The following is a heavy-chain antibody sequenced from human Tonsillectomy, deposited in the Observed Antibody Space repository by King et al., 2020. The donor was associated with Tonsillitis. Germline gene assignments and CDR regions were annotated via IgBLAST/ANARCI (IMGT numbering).Heavy chain of an antibody. D-gene: IGHD6-13*01. CDR2: ISYDGSNK. CDR1: GFTFSSYG. V-gene: IGHV3-33*05. Sequence: VQLVESGGGVVQPGRSLRLSCAASGFTFSSYGMHWVRQAPGKGLEWVAVISYDGSNKYYADSVKGRFTISRDNAKNTLYLQMNSLRAEDTAVYYCARDRCISAAGLGYYYYYGMDVWGQGTTVTVSS. CDR3: ARDRCISAAGLGYYYYYGMDV. J-gene: IGHJ6*02.